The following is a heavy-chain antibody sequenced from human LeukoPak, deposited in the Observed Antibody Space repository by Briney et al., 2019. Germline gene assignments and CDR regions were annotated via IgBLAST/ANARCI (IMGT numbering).Heavy chain of an antibody. Sequence: GGSLRLSCAASGFTFGGYAMSWVRQAPGKGLEWVGFIRRKGYGGTTEYAASGKGRFTISSDDSKSIAYLQMNSLKTEDTAVYYCTRGSRYCDSTSCPYYYMDVWGKGTTVTVSS. CDR3: TRGSRYCDSTSCPYYYMDV. V-gene: IGHV3-49*04. CDR2: IRRKGYGGTT. D-gene: IGHD2-2*01. CDR1: GFTFGGYA. J-gene: IGHJ6*03.